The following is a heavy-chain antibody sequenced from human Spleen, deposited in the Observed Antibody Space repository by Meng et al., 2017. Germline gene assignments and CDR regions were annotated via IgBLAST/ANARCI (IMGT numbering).Heavy chain of an antibody. D-gene: IGHD4-17*01. CDR3: AQRLRNWFDP. CDR1: GGSISSYYW. J-gene: IGHJ5*02. Sequence: TLSLTCTVSGGSISSYYWSWIRQPPGKALEWLALIYWNDDKRYSPSLKSRLTITKDTSKNQVVLTMTDMDPVDTATYYCAQRLRNWFDPWGQGTLVTVAS. V-gene: IGHV2-5*01. CDR2: IYWNDDK.